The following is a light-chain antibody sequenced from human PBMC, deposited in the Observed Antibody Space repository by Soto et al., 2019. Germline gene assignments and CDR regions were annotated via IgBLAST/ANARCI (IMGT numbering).Light chain of an antibody. Sequence: QSALTQPRSVSGYPGQSVTISCTGTSSDVGGYNYVSWYQQHPGKAPKLMIYDVSKRPSGVPDRFSGSKSGNTASLTISGLQAEDEADYYCCSYAGSYRDVFGTGTKVTVL. CDR1: SSDVGGYNY. J-gene: IGLJ1*01. CDR2: DVS. CDR3: CSYAGSYRDV. V-gene: IGLV2-11*01.